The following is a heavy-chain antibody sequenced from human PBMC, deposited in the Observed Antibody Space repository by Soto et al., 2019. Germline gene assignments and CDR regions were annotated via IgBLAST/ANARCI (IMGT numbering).Heavy chain of an antibody. V-gene: IGHV3-72*01. J-gene: IGHJ4*02. Sequence: EVQLVESGGGLVQPGGSLRLSCAASGFTFSDHYMDWVRQAPGKGLEWVGRTRNKANSYTTEYAASVKGRITISRDDSKNSLYLQMNSLKTEDTAVYYCARRADCSSTSCFFDFWGQGTLVTVSS. D-gene: IGHD2-2*01. CDR1: GFTFSDHY. CDR2: TRNKANSYTT. CDR3: ARRADCSSTSCFFDF.